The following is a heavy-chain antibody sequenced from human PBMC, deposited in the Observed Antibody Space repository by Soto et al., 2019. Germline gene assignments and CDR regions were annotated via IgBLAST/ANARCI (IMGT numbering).Heavy chain of an antibody. D-gene: IGHD2-2*01. Sequence: SETLSLTCTVSGGSVSSGSYYWSWIRQPPGKGLEWIGYIYYSGSTNYNPSLKSRVTISVDTSKNQFSLKLSSVTAADTAVYYCARGVKGPLPESDIVVVPAAMDPPGPMDVWGKGTTVTVSS. CDR3: ARGVKGPLPESDIVVVPAAMDPPGPMDV. J-gene: IGHJ6*03. CDR1: GGSVSSGSYY. CDR2: IYYSGST. V-gene: IGHV4-61*01.